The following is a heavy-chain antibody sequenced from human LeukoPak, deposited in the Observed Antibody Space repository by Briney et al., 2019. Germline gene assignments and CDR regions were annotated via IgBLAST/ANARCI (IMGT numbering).Heavy chain of an antibody. Sequence: GGSLRLSCAASGFTFSSYAMHWVRQAPGKGLEWVAVISYDGSNNDYAEPVKGRFTISRDNSKNTLYLQMNSLRAEDTAVYYCASPMTTVDYWGQGTLVTVSS. V-gene: IGHV3-30-3*01. CDR3: ASPMTTVDY. D-gene: IGHD4-17*01. CDR1: GFTFSSYA. J-gene: IGHJ4*02. CDR2: ISYDGSNN.